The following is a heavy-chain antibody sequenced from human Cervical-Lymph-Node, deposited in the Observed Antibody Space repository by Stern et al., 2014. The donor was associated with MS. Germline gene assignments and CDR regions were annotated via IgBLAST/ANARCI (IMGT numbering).Heavy chain of an antibody. CDR3: ASAPGLMSTSAAYYYGLDV. CDR2: INHSGTT. D-gene: IGHD2-8*01. CDR1: GVSIRSTHR. V-gene: IGHV4-4*02. J-gene: IGHJ6*02. Sequence: QVQLQESGPGLVKPSGTLSLTCVVSGVSIRSTHRWTWVRQSPEKGLEWVGEINHSGTTNYNPSLKGRVTMSVDTSKSHISLKLESVTAADTAVYFCASAPGLMSTSAAYYYGLDVWGQGTTVIVSS.